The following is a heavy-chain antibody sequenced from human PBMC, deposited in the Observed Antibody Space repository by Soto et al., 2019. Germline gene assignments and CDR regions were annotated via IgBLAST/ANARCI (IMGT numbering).Heavy chain of an antibody. J-gene: IGHJ6*02. CDR3: ARLFTGVVAANSGHYYGMDV. Sequence: PGESLKISCKGSGYSFTSYWIGWVRQMPGKGLEWMGIIYPGDSDTRYSPSFQGQVTISADKSISTAYLQWSSLKASDTAMYYCARLFTGVVAANSGHYYGMDVWGQGTTVTVSS. D-gene: IGHD2-15*01. CDR2: IYPGDSDT. V-gene: IGHV5-51*01. CDR1: GYSFTSYW.